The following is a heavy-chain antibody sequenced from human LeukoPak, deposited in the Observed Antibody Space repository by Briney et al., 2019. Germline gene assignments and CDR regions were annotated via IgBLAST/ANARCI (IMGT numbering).Heavy chain of an antibody. CDR3: ARGSSTWTHIDH. J-gene: IGHJ4*02. CDR1: GYTFTAYH. D-gene: IGHD6-13*01. Sequence: ASVKVSCKASGYTFTAYHMHWVRQAPGQGPEWMGWINPNSGDAYYAQNFKARVTMTRDTSISTAYMHLSSLTSDDTAVYYCARGSSTWTHIDHWGQGSLVTVSS. CDR2: INPNSGDA. V-gene: IGHV1-2*02.